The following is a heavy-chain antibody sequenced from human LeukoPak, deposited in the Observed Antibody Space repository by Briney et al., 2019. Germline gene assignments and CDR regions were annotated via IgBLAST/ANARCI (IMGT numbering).Heavy chain of an antibody. Sequence: GGSLRLSCAASGFTFSSYAMSWVRQAPGKGLEWVSSVNKSGGNTYYADSVKGRFTISRDNSKNTLYLQMNSLRAEDTAVYYCAKRLDTRDGSGSYFGLDYWGQGTLVTVSS. D-gene: IGHD3-10*01. V-gene: IGHV3-23*01. CDR2: VNKSGGNT. CDR3: AKRLDTRDGSGSYFGLDY. CDR1: GFTFSSYA. J-gene: IGHJ4*02.